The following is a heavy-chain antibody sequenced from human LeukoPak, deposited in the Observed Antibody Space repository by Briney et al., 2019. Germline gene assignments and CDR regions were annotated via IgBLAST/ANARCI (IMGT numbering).Heavy chain of an antibody. D-gene: IGHD3-3*01. CDR1: GFTFSSYW. Sequence: GGSLRLSCAASGFTFSSYWMSWIRQAPGKGLEWVSYISSSGSTIYYADSVKGRFTISRDNAKNSLYLQMNSLRAEDTAVYYCARAYDFWSGFHDAFDIWGQGTMVTVSS. V-gene: IGHV3-11*04. CDR3: ARAYDFWSGFHDAFDI. CDR2: ISSSGSTI. J-gene: IGHJ3*02.